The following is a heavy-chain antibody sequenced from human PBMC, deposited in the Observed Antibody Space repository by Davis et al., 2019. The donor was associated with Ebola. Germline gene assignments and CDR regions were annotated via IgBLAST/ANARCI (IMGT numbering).Heavy chain of an antibody. CDR2: ISLRAGVI. CDR1: GFSFDDYA. J-gene: IGHJ4*02. V-gene: IGHV3-9*01. CDR3: ARDGPNYDVDY. Sequence: GGSLRLSCVASGFSFDDYAIHWVRQGPGKGLEWVSGISLRAGVIDYADSVRGRFTISRDDAKNPVYLQMNSLRVDDTAVYFCARDGPNYDVDYWGQGTLVTVSA. D-gene: IGHD3-22*01.